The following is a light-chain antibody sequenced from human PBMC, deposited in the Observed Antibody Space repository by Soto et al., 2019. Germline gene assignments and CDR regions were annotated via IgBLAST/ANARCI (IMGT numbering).Light chain of an antibody. CDR1: QSISSW. V-gene: IGKV1-5*01. J-gene: IGKJ4*01. Sequence: DIQMTQSPSTRSASVGDRVTMTCRASQSISSWLAWYQQKPGKAPKLLIYDASSLESGVPSRFSGSGSGTEFTLTISSLQPDDFTTYYCQQYYSYSPLTFGGGTKVDI. CDR3: QQYYSYSPLT. CDR2: DAS.